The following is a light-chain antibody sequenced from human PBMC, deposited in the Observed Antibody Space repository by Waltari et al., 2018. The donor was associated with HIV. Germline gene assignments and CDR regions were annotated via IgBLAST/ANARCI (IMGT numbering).Light chain of an antibody. Sequence: QLVLTQSPSASASLGASVNLTCILSSGHSSFASAWHQQQPEKGTRFWVKVNGDGSHNRGEVFPIRCSCSRSGPVRYLTISSLPSEHEADYYCQTWGTGIGVFGGGTTLTFL. V-gene: IGLV4-69*01. CDR3: QTWGTGIGV. CDR2: VNGDGSH. CDR1: SGHSSFA. J-gene: IGLJ3*02.